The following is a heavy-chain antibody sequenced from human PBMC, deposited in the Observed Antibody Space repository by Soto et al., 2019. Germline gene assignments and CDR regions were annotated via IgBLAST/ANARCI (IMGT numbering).Heavy chain of an antibody. CDR3: ARDFAYFDS. Sequence: SETLSLTCTVSGGSINLYYWSWIRQSPGKGLEWIGYVYYNGSTTYNPSLKSRVTISLDTSKNQFSLRLSSVTAADTAVYFCARDFAYFDSWGQGTLVTVSS. CDR2: VYYNGST. D-gene: IGHD3-3*01. CDR1: GGSINLYY. J-gene: IGHJ4*02. V-gene: IGHV4-59*01.